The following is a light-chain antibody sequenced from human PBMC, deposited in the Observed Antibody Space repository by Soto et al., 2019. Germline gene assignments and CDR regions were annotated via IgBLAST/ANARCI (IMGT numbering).Light chain of an antibody. Sequence: QSALTQPPSASGSPGQSVTISCTGTSSDVGGYNYVSWYQQHPGKAPKLMIYEVSQRPSGVSDRFSGSKSGNTASLTVSGLQAEDEADYYCSSHAGSNTLVFGGGTK. CDR3: SSHAGSNTLV. J-gene: IGLJ2*01. CDR2: EVS. V-gene: IGLV2-8*01. CDR1: SSDVGGYNY.